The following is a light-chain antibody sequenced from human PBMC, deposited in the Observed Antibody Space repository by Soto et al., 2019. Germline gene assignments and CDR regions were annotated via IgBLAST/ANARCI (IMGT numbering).Light chain of an antibody. CDR3: ATWDASLNGVI. CDR1: SSNIGSNS. J-gene: IGLJ2*01. CDR2: SNN. Sequence: QSVPTQPPSASGTPGQRVTITCSGSSSNIGSNSVNWYQQLPGTAPKVLIYSNNQRPSGVPDRFSGSKSGTSASLAISGLQSEDEADYYCATWDASLNGVIFGGGTKVTVL. V-gene: IGLV1-44*01.